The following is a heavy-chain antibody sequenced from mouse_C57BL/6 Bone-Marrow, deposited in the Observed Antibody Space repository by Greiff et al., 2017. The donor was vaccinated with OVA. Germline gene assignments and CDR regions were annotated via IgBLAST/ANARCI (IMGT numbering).Heavy chain of an antibody. V-gene: IGHV1-74*01. Sequence: VQLQQPGAELVKPGASVKVSCKASGYTFTSYWMHWVKQRPGQGLEWIGRIHPSDSDTNYNQKFKGKATITADTSSNTAYLQLSSLTSEDTAVYYCTTRWLLPFAYWGQGTLVTVSA. CDR1: GYTFTSYW. J-gene: IGHJ3*01. CDR2: IHPSDSDT. D-gene: IGHD2-3*01. CDR3: TTRWLLPFAY.